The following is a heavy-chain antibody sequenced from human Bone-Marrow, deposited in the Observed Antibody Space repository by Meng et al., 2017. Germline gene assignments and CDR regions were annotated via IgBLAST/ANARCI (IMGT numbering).Heavy chain of an antibody. Sequence: VQLQQSGQGLVKPSRTLSLTCSMSVDSVSSNSAAWNWIRQSPSRVLEWLGRTYYRSKWSNDYALSVRGRITVNPDTSKNQFSLQLNSVTPEDTAVYYCVRSHSGFLDYWDQGTLVTVSS. CDR2: TYYRSKWSN. CDR1: VDSVSSNSAA. J-gene: IGHJ4*02. D-gene: IGHD3-10*01. CDR3: VRSHSGFLDY. V-gene: IGHV6-1*01.